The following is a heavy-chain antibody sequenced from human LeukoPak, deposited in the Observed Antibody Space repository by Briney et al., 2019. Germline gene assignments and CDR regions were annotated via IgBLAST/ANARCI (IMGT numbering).Heavy chain of an antibody. J-gene: IGHJ4*02. CDR2: ISPSGSTT. CDR1: GFTFSSYE. Sequence: GGSLRLSCAASGFTFSSYEMTWVRQAPGKGLEWASYISPSGSTTYYADSVKGRFTISRDNAKNSLYLQMNSLRAEDTAVYYCARDPRGSDYWGQGTLVTVSS. CDR3: ARDPRGSDY. V-gene: IGHV3-48*03.